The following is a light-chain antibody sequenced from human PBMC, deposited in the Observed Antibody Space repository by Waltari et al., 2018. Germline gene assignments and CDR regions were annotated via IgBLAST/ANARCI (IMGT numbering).Light chain of an antibody. Sequence: DIQMPKSPSSLSASVGDRVTITCQASQDISNYLNWYQQKPEKAPKLLIYDASNLETGVPSRFSGSGSGTDFTFTISSLQPEDIATYYCQQYDNLPLTFGGGTKVEIK. J-gene: IGKJ4*01. CDR1: QDISNY. CDR2: DAS. CDR3: QQYDNLPLT. V-gene: IGKV1-33*01.